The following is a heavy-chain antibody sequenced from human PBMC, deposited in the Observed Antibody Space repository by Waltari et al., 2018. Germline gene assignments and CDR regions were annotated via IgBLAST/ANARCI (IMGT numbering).Heavy chain of an antibody. CDR3: AARDCTDGVCSFDY. CDR1: GGSISSSCYY. D-gene: IGHD2-8*01. J-gene: IGHJ4*02. CDR2: IYYSGST. Sequence: QLQLQESGPGLVKPSETLSLTCTVSGGSISSSCYYWGWIRQPPGKGLEWIGSIYYSGSTYYNPSLKSRVTISVDTSKNQFSLKLSSVTAADTAVYYCAARDCTDGVCSFDYWGQGTLVTVSS. V-gene: IGHV4-39*01.